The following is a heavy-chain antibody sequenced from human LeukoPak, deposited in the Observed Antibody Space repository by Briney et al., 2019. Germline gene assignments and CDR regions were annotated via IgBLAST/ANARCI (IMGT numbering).Heavy chain of an antibody. CDR2: ISYDGSNK. D-gene: IGHD3-3*01. J-gene: IGHJ4*02. CDR3: AKDGSYYDFWSGYYFDY. CDR1: GFTFSSSG. V-gene: IGHV3-30*18. Sequence: PGRSLRLSCAASGFTFSSSGMHWVRQAPGKGLEWVAVISYDGSNKYYADSVKGRFTFSRDNSKNTLYLQMNSLRAEDTAVYYCAKDGSYYDFWSGYYFDYWGQGTLVTVSS.